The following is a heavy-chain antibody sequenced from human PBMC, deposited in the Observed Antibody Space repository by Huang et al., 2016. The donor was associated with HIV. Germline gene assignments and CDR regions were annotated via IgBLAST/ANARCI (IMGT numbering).Heavy chain of an antibody. J-gene: IGHJ6*03. CDR2: VYNSGSV. Sequence: QVQLQESGPGLVQPSQTLSLICTVSGDSISSGAFYWTWIRQSAGGGLQWIGHVYNSGSVLYKGSLRSRVTIALETSKNQLSLNLRSVTAADTALYFCARGRGGTHSYFFYSMDVWGAGTAVIVSS. D-gene: IGHD1-26*01. CDR1: GDSISSGAFY. CDR3: ARGRGGTHSYFFYSMDV. V-gene: IGHV4-61*09.